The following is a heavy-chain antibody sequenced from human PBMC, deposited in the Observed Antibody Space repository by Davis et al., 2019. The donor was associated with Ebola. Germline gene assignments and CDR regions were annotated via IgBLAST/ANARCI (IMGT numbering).Heavy chain of an antibody. J-gene: IGHJ4*02. CDR1: GFTFSSYW. D-gene: IGHD5-18*01. Sequence: GESLKISCAASGFTFSSYWMSWVRQASGKGLKWVANIKQDGSEKYYVDSVKGRFTISRDNAKNSLYLQMNSLRAEDTAVYYCARDTWIQLWFFDYWGQGTLVTVSS. V-gene: IGHV3-7*01. CDR3: ARDTWIQLWFFDY. CDR2: IKQDGSEK.